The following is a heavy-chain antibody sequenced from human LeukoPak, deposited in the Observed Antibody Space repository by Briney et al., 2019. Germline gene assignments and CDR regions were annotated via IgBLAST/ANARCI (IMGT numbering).Heavy chain of an antibody. J-gene: IGHJ4*02. V-gene: IGHV3-23*01. CDR3: AEGGDYSDQ. CDR1: GFTFSSYA. CDR2: ISGSGGST. Sequence: GGSLRLLCAASGFTFSSYAMSWVRQAPGKGLEWVSGISGSGGSTYYADSVKGRFTISRDNSKNTLYLQMNSLSAEDTAVYYCAEGGDYSDQWGQGTLVTVS.